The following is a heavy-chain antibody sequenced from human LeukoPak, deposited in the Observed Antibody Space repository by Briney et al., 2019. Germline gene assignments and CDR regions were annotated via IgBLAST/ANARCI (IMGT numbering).Heavy chain of an antibody. CDR1: EFTFSGSA. CDR2: VRSKANSYAT. Sequence: GGSLRLSCAASEFTFSGSAMHWVRQASGKGLEWVGRVRSKANSYATAYAASVKGRFTISRDDSKNTAYLQMNSLKTEDTAVYYCTSLDYGSGSRDFDYWGQGTLVTVSS. CDR3: TSLDYGSGSRDFDY. D-gene: IGHD3-10*01. J-gene: IGHJ4*02. V-gene: IGHV3-73*01.